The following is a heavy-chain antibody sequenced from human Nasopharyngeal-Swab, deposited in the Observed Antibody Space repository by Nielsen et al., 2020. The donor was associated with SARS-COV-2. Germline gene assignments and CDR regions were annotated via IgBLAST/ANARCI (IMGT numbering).Heavy chain of an antibody. V-gene: IGHV3-30*03. D-gene: IGHD2-15*01. CDR2: ISSDGSDK. J-gene: IGHJ4*02. Sequence: GESLKISCEASRFTFSRWPMHWVRQAPGKGLEWVTVISSDGSDKQYVDSVKGRFTISRDNSKNTLYLQVKSLRADDTGVYYCASLRADTPDFAYLGQGTLVTVSS. CDR3: ASLRADTPDFAY. CDR1: RFTFSRWP.